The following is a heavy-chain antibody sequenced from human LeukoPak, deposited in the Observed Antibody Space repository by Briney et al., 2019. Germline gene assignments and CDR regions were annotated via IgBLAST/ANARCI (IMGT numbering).Heavy chain of an antibody. CDR1: GGSISTSGYY. Sequence: PSETLSLTCTVSGGSISTSGYYWGWICQPPGKGLEWIGIIYYSGTTYYNQSLKSRVTISVDTSKNQFSLTVNSVTAADTAVYYCARSLGYCTGATCYSFDSWGQGTLVTVSS. J-gene: IGHJ4*02. CDR2: IYYSGTT. D-gene: IGHD2-8*02. V-gene: IGHV4-39*01. CDR3: ARSLGYCTGATCYSFDS.